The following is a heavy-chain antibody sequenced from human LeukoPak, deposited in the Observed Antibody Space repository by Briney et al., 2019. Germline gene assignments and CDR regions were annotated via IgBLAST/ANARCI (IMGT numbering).Heavy chain of an antibody. CDR3: ARLPSGTLNPPFDY. D-gene: IGHD3-10*01. CDR1: GGSISTYY. Sequence: SETLSLTCTLSGGSISTYYWSWIRQPPGKGLEWIGYIYHSGSTIYNPSLKSRVTISVDTSKNQFSLKLTSVTAADTAVYYCARLPSGTLNPPFDYWGQGSLVTVSS. V-gene: IGHV4-59*08. CDR2: IYHSGST. J-gene: IGHJ4*02.